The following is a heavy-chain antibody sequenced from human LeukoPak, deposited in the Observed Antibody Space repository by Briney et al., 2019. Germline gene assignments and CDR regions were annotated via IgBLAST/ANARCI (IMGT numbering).Heavy chain of an antibody. CDR1: GFTFSSYA. Sequence: GSLRLSCAASGFTFSSYAMSWVRQPPGKGLEWIGSIYYSGSTHYNPSLKSRVTISVDTSKNQFSLKLSSVTAADTAVYYCARQGRYYDSSGYYNFDYWGQGTLVTVSS. D-gene: IGHD3-22*01. CDR3: ARQGRYYDSSGYYNFDY. J-gene: IGHJ4*02. V-gene: IGHV4-39*01. CDR2: IYYSGST.